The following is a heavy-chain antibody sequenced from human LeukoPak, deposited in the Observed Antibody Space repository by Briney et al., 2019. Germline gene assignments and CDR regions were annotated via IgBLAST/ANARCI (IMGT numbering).Heavy chain of an antibody. CDR3: ARGIRLRGWYHNWFDP. V-gene: IGHV4-39*01. J-gene: IGHJ5*02. D-gene: IGHD2-15*01. CDR1: GGSISSSSYY. Sequence: SETLSLTCTVSGGSISSSSYYWGWIRQPPGKGLEWIGSIYYSGSTYYNPSLKSRVTISVDTSKNQFSLKLSSVTAADTAVYYCARGIRLRGWYHNWFDPWGQGTLVTVSS. CDR2: IYYSGST.